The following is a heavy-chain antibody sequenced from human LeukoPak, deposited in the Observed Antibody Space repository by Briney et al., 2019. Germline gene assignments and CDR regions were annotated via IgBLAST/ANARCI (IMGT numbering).Heavy chain of an antibody. CDR3: ARVSAAGISYYYYYGMDV. V-gene: IGHV4-34*01. Sequence: PSETLSLTCAVYGGSFSGYYWSWIRQPSGKGLEWIGEINHSGSTNYNPSLKSRVTISVDTSKNQFSLKLSSVTAADTAVYYCARVSAAGISYYYYYGMDVWGQGTTVTVSS. J-gene: IGHJ6*02. CDR1: GGSFSGYY. D-gene: IGHD6-13*01. CDR2: INHSGST.